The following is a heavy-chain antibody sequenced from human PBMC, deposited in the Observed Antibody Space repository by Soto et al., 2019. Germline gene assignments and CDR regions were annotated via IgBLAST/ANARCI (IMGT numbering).Heavy chain of an antibody. Sequence: EVQLLESGGGLVQPGGSLRLSCTASGFTFSTYAMSWVRLAPGKGLEWVSTISDSGSTYYADSVKGRFTISRDNSKNTLYLEMNSLRAEDTAVYYCAKDKGGRYCSRTSCLYSFDYWGQGTLVTVSS. CDR2: ISDSGST. CDR3: AKDKGGRYCSRTSCLYSFDY. V-gene: IGHV3-23*01. D-gene: IGHD2-2*01. CDR1: GFTFSTYA. J-gene: IGHJ4*02.